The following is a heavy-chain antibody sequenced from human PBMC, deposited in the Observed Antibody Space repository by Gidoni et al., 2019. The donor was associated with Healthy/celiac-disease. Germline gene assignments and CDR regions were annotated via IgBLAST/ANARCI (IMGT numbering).Heavy chain of an antibody. Sequence: QVQLQESGPGLVKPSETLSLTCTVSGGSISSYYWSWIRQPPGKGLEWIGYIYYSGSTNYNPSLNSRVTISVDTSKNQYSLKLSSVTAADTAVYYCARLDYYDSSGYGYYYYGMDVWGQGTTVTVSS. J-gene: IGHJ6*02. D-gene: IGHD3-22*01. CDR2: IYYSGST. V-gene: IGHV4-59*01. CDR3: ARLDYYDSSGYGYYYYGMDV. CDR1: GGSISSYY.